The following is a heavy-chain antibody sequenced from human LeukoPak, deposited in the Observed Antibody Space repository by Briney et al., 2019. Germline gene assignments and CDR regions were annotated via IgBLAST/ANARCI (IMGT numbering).Heavy chain of an antibody. CDR2: IGGSGGST. D-gene: IGHD5-24*01. CDR1: GFTFSSYA. Sequence: GGSLRLSCAASGFTFSSYAMSWVRQAPGKGLEWVSAIGGSGGSTYYADSVKGRFTISRDNSKNTLYLQMNSLRAEDTAVYYCAKSRRDGYNRRAFDIWGQGTMVTVSS. CDR3: AKSRRDGYNRRAFDI. V-gene: IGHV3-23*01. J-gene: IGHJ3*02.